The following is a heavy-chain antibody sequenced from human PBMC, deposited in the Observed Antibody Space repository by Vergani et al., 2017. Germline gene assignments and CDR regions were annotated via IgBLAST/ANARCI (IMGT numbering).Heavy chain of an antibody. D-gene: IGHD4-17*01. J-gene: IGHJ6*02. CDR2: IYPGDSDT. CDR3: ARPQKKQGDYGVYYYYYGMDV. V-gene: IGHV5-51*01. Sequence: EVQLVQSGAEVKKPGESLKISCKGSGYSFTSYWIGWVRQMPXKGLEWMGIIYPGDSDTRYSPSFQGQVTISADKSISTAYLQWSSLKASDTAMYYCARPQKKQGDYGVYYYYYGMDVWGQGTTVTVSS. CDR1: GYSFTSYW.